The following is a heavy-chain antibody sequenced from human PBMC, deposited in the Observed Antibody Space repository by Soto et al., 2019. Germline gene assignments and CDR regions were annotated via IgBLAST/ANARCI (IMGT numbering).Heavy chain of an antibody. V-gene: IGHV3-23*01. CDR2: ISGSGGST. CDR3: AKDWEGGGYYMDV. D-gene: IGHD2-15*01. CDR1: GFTFSSYA. J-gene: IGHJ6*03. Sequence: GGSLRLSCTASGFTFSSYAVSWVRQAPGKGLEWVSAISGSGGSTYYADSVKGRFTISRHNSKNTLYLQMNSLRAEDTAVYYCAKDWEGGGYYMDVWGQGTTVTVSS.